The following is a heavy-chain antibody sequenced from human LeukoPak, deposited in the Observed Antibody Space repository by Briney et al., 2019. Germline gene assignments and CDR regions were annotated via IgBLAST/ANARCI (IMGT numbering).Heavy chain of an antibody. Sequence: PGGSLRLSCATSGFTFSTYGMHWVRQAPGKGLEWVTNILYDGSNKYYADSVKGRLTISRDNSRNTLYLQMDSLRAEDTAVYYCATQSGSSGGYWGQGALVTVSS. CDR2: ILYDGSNK. CDR1: GFTFSTYG. D-gene: IGHD6-19*01. CDR3: ATQSGSSGGY. J-gene: IGHJ4*02. V-gene: IGHV3-33*03.